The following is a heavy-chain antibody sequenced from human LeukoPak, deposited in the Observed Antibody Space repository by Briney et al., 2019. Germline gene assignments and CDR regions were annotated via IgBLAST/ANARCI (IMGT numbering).Heavy chain of an antibody. J-gene: IGHJ6*03. V-gene: IGHV1-69*05. Sequence: SVKVPCKASGGTFSNYALNWVRQAPGQGLEWMGGIIPIVETANYAQKFQGRVTISTDESTSTVFMELHSLRSEDKAVYYCTTDPRITVAGTGYYYYYLDVWSKGTTVPVSS. CDR3: TTDPRITVAGTGYYYYYLDV. CDR1: GGTFSNYA. D-gene: IGHD6-19*01. CDR2: IIPIVETA.